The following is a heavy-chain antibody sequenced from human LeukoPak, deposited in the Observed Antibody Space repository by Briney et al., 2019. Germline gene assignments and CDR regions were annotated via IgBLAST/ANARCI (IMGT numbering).Heavy chain of an antibody. V-gene: IGHV3-66*01. Sequence: PGGSLRLSCAASGFTFSTYTMTWVRQAPGKGLEWVSIIYSGGATYYADSVKGRFTISRDDSKNTLYLQMNSLRAEDTAVYYCARDGYSNSRFGYWGQGTLVTVSS. CDR2: IYSGGAT. D-gene: IGHD4-11*01. CDR3: ARDGYSNSRFGY. J-gene: IGHJ4*02. CDR1: GFTFSTYT.